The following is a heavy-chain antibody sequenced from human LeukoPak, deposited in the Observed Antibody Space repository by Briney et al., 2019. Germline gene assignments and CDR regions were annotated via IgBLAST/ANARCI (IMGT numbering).Heavy chain of an antibody. CDR2: IYYSGST. CDR1: GGSISSSSYY. J-gene: IGHJ5*02. D-gene: IGHD3-10*01. CDR3: ARDTYYYGSGSYWFDP. Sequence: SETLSLTCTVSGGSISSSSYYWGWIRQPPGKGLEWIGSIYYSGSTYYNPSLKSRVTISVDTSKNQFSLKLSSVTAADTAVYYCARDTYYYGSGSYWFDPWGQGTLVTVSS. V-gene: IGHV4-39*07.